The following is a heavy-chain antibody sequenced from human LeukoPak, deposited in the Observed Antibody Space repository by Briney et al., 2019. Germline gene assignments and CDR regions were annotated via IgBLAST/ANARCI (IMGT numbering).Heavy chain of an antibody. J-gene: IGHJ4*02. V-gene: IGHV4-59*01. Sequence: PSETLSLTCTVSGGSISSYYWSWIRQPPGKGLEGIGYIYNTGITKYNPSLKSRVTMSMDTSKNHFSLRLSSVTAADTAVYYCARGGWYSDCWGQGTLVTVSS. D-gene: IGHD6-19*01. CDR1: GGSISSYY. CDR2: IYNTGIT. CDR3: ARGGWYSDC.